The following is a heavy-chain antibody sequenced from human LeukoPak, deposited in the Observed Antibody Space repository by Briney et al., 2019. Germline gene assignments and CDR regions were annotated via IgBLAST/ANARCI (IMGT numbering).Heavy chain of an antibody. D-gene: IGHD3-22*01. CDR2: IYYSGST. CDR3: ARDLQRFHYYDSRGPLDY. Sequence: SETLSLTCIVSGGSISSSSYYWGWIRQPPGKGLEWIGSIYYSGSTYYNPSLKSRVTISVDTSKNQFSLKLSSVTAADTAVYYCARDLQRFHYYDSRGPLDYWGQGTLVTVSS. J-gene: IGHJ4*02. V-gene: IGHV4-39*07. CDR1: GGSISSSSYY.